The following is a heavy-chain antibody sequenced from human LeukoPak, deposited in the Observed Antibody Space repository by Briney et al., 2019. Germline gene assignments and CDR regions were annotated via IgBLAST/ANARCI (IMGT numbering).Heavy chain of an antibody. CDR1: GFTVSSNE. CDR2: ISGGST. CDR3: ARVQRGIAVALDY. V-gene: IGHV3-38-3*01. Sequence: GGSLRLSCAASGFTVSSNEMSWVRQAPGKGLEWVSSISGGSTYYADSRKGRFTISRDNVKNLLYLQMNSLRAEDTAVYYCARVQRGIAVALDYWGQGTLATVSS. D-gene: IGHD6-19*01. J-gene: IGHJ4*02.